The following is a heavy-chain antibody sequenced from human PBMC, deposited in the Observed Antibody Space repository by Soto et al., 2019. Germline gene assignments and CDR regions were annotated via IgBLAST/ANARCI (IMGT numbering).Heavy chain of an antibody. Sequence: AVSVKVSCNASGDAFTKDDMHGVRQAPGQGLEWMAIINPSTGSTSYAQKFQGRVTMTRDTSTSTVYMELSSLRSEDTAVYYCARDANPTAVVTPGYWGQGTLVTVSS. D-gene: IGHD2-21*02. CDR2: INPSTGST. CDR3: ARDANPTAVVTPGY. V-gene: IGHV1-46*03. J-gene: IGHJ4*02. CDR1: GDAFTKDD.